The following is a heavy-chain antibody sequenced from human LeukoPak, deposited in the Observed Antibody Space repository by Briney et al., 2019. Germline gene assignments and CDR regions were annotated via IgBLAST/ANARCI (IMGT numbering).Heavy chain of an antibody. CDR3: ARDQSRARYLDQ. J-gene: IGHJ4*02. CDR1: GDTFSSYA. V-gene: IGHV1-69*04. Sequence: SVKVSCKAPGDTFSSYALTWVRQAPGQGVEWMGRIIPSLGIPNYARKFEGRATITAHKSTNTAYMELSSLKSEDTAVYFCARDQSRARYLDQWGQGTLVTVSS. CDR2: IIPSLGIP.